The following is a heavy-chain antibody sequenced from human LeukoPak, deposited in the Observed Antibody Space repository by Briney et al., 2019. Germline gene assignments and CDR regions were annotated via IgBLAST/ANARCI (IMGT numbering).Heavy chain of an antibody. CDR3: VKDGGYCSSTSCPRRAFDI. CDR1: GFTFSNYG. D-gene: IGHD2-2*01. CDR2: IRYDGSNK. Sequence: PGGSLRLSCAASGFTFSNYGMHWVRQAPGKGLEWVAFIRYDGSNKYYADSVKGRFTISRDKSKNTLYLQMNSLRAEDTAVYYCVKDGGYCSSTSCPRRAFDIWGQGTMVTVSS. V-gene: IGHV3-30*02. J-gene: IGHJ3*02.